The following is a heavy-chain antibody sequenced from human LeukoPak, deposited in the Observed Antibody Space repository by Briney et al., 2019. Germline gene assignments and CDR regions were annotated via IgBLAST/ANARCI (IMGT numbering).Heavy chain of an antibody. CDR2: INHSGST. V-gene: IGHV4-34*01. J-gene: IGHJ5*02. D-gene: IGHD3-3*01. CDR1: GGSFSGYY. Sequence: SETLSLTCAVYGGSFSGYYWSWLRQPPGKGLEWIGEINHSGSTNYNPSLKSRVTISVDTSKNQFSLKLSSVTAADTAVYYCAREEWFNWFDPWGQGTLVTVSS. CDR3: AREEWFNWFDP.